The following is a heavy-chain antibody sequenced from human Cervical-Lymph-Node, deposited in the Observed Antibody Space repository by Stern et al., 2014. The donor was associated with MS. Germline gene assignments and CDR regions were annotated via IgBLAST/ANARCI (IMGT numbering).Heavy chain of an antibody. Sequence: QLVQSGAEVKKPGASVKVSCKASGYTFTSYGISWVRQAPGQGLEYMGWISAYNGHTSYAQRFQGRVAMTTDTSTTTAYMELRSLRSDDTAVYYCARERGYYETSGYYAMKDGYWGQGTPVTVSS. CDR2: ISAYNGHT. D-gene: IGHD3-22*01. CDR1: GYTFTSYG. V-gene: IGHV1-18*01. J-gene: IGHJ4*02. CDR3: ARERGYYETSGYYAMKDGY.